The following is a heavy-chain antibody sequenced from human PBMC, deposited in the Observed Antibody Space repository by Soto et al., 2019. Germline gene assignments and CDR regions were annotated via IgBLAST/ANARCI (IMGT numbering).Heavy chain of an antibody. D-gene: IGHD3-3*01. V-gene: IGHV1-46*01. CDR3: PPSSGGNFGIIIDGPYSFDP. CDR1: GDNFTSYY. Sequence: GASVKVSCKAPGDNFTSYYLNWVRQAPGQGLECMAVISPHGVSTKYAHKFQRSITMSTDTSRSTVYMELINLRSDDTAIYYYPPSSGGNFGIIIDGPYSFDPWGQGTLVTVSS. J-gene: IGHJ5*02. CDR2: ISPHGVST.